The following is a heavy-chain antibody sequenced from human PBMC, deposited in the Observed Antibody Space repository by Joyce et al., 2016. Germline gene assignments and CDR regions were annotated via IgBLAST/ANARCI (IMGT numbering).Heavy chain of an antibody. Sequence: QVQLQESGPGLVTPSQTLSLTCSVSGDSISGTGYYWTWIRQRPGKGPEWIGYIYYDGNAYSTPSLRRRVTISMDISQNQFSLRLTSVTAADAAIYYCAKERGPLGIIDYWGQGTLVTVSS. CDR1: GDSISGTGYY. D-gene: IGHD1-26*01. CDR2: IYYDGNA. CDR3: AKERGPLGIIDY. J-gene: IGHJ4*02. V-gene: IGHV4-31*03.